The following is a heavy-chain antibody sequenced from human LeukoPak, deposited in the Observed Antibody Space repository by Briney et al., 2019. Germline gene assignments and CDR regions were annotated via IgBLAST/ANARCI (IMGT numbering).Heavy chain of an antibody. CDR2: INHSGST. CDR3: ARGADTAMVTPPDYYYYGMDV. J-gene: IGHJ6*02. Sequence: SETLSLTCAVYGGSFSGYYWSWIRQPPGKGLEWIGEINHSGSTNYNPSLKSRVIISVDTSKNQFSLKLSSVTAADTAVYYCARGADTAMVTPPDYYYYGMDVWGQGTTVTVSS. D-gene: IGHD5-18*01. V-gene: IGHV4-34*01. CDR1: GGSFSGYY.